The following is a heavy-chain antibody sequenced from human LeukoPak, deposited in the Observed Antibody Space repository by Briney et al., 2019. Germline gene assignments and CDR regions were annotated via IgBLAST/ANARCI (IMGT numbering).Heavy chain of an antibody. J-gene: IGHJ6*03. CDR1: GFTFSNAW. CDR2: IKSKTDGGTT. CDR3: TAKINYDFWSGYYYYYMDV. D-gene: IGHD3-3*01. V-gene: IGHV3-15*01. Sequence: GGSLRLSCAASGFTFSNAWMSWVRQAPGKGLEWVGRIKSKTDGGTTDYAAPVKGRFTISRDDSKNTLYLQMNSLKTEDTAVYYCTAKINYDFWSGYYYYYMDVWGKGTTVTVSS.